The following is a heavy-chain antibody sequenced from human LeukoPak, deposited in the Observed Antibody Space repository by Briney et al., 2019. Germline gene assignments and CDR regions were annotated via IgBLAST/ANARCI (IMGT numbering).Heavy chain of an antibody. CDR1: GGSISSGSYY. Sequence: SETLSLTCTVSGGSISSGSYYWSWIRQPAGKGLEWIGRIYTSGSTNYNPSLKSRVTISVDTSKNQFSLKLSSVTAADTAVYYCARDLMGYWGQGTLVTVSS. CDR3: ARDLMGY. J-gene: IGHJ4*02. V-gene: IGHV4-61*02. CDR2: IYTSGST.